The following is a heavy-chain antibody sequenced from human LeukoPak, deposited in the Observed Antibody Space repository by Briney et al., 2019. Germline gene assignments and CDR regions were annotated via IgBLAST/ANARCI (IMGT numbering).Heavy chain of an antibody. CDR2: ISSSGSTI. V-gene: IGHV3-48*03. CDR1: GFTFSSYE. J-gene: IGHJ3*02. Sequence: GGSLRLSCAASGFTFSSYEMNWVRQAPGKGLEWVSCISSSGSTIYYADSVKGRFTISRDNAKNSLYLQMNSLRAEDTAVYYCARRGSSVVVVAATGSDAFDIWGQGTMVTVSS. D-gene: IGHD2-15*01. CDR3: ARRGSSVVVVAATGSDAFDI.